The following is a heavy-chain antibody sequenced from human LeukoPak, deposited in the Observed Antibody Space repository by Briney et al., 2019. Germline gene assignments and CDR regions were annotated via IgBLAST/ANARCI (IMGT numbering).Heavy chain of an antibody. J-gene: IGHJ6*03. Sequence: PGGSLRLSCAASGFTFSSYAMHWVRQAPGKGLEYVSAISSNGGITYYANSVKGRFTISRDNSKNTLYLQMGSLRAEDMAVYYCARGYYMDFWGKGTTVTVSS. V-gene: IGHV3-64*01. CDR1: GFTFSSYA. CDR3: ARGYYMDF. CDR2: ISSNGGIT.